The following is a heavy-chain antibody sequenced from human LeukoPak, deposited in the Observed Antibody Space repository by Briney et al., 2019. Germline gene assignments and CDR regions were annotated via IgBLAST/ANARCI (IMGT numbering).Heavy chain of an antibody. CDR2: ISRNGAHP. J-gene: IGHJ4*02. CDR3: TTPGDSGWYNH. D-gene: IGHD6-19*01. V-gene: IGHV3-23*01. CDR1: GFTFSNYA. Sequence: GGSLGLSCAASGFTFSNYAMSWVRQAPGKGLEWVSVISRNGAHPYYIDSVRDRFTVSRDNSKNIMYLQMNSLRAEDAALYYCTTPGDSGWYNHWGQGTLVTVSP.